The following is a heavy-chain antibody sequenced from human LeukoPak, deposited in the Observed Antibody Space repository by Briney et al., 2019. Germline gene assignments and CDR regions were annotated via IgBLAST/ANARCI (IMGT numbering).Heavy chain of an antibody. CDR1: GFTFSSYV. CDR2: ISYDGSSK. Sequence: GGSLRLSCAASGFTFSSYVIHWVRQAPGKGLEWVAVISYDGSSKYYADSVKGRFTVSRDNSKNTLYLLMNSLRAEDTAMYYCAKDMGKYYYDGSDYWGQGTLVTVSS. CDR3: AKDMGKYYYDGSDY. D-gene: IGHD3-22*01. J-gene: IGHJ4*02. V-gene: IGHV3-30*18.